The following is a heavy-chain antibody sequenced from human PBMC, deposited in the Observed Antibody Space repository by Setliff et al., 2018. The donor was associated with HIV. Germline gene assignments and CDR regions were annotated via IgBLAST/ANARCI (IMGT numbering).Heavy chain of an antibody. D-gene: IGHD3-22*01. CDR1: GGSISSGSNY. CDR2: IYTSGST. J-gene: IGHJ1*01. Sequence: PSETLSLTCTVSGGSISSGSNYWSWIRQPAGKGLEWIGHIYTSGSTNYNPSLKSRVTISVDTSKNQFSLKLSSVTAADTAVYYCAARGYYYDSSGVGRAEYFQHWGQGTLVTVSS. CDR3: AARGYYYDSSGVGRAEYFQH. V-gene: IGHV4-61*09.